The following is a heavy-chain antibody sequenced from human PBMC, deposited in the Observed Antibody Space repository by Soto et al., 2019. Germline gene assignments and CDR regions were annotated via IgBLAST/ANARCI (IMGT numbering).Heavy chain of an antibody. Sequence: GGSLRLSCAASGFAFSSYAMSWVRQAPGKGLEWVSAISGSGGSTYYADSVKGRFTISRDNSKNTLYLQMNSLRAEDTAVYYCAKDRAIDYDYWSGYHRYYFDYWSQGTLVTVSS. CDR3: AKDRAIDYDYWSGYHRYYFDY. CDR1: GFAFSSYA. CDR2: ISGSGGST. V-gene: IGHV3-23*01. D-gene: IGHD3-3*01. J-gene: IGHJ4*02.